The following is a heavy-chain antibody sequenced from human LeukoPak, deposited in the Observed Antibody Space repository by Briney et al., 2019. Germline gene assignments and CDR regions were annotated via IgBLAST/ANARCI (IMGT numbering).Heavy chain of an antibody. J-gene: IGHJ5*02. D-gene: IGHD4-17*01. CDR3: ARDFDYGDYPNWFDP. CDR2: ISSSGSTI. Sequence: GGSLRLSCAASGFTFSSYEMNWVRQAPGKGLEWVSYISSSGSTIYYADSVKGRFTISRDNAKNSLYLQMNSLRAEDTAVYYCARDFDYGDYPNWFDPWGQATLVTVPS. CDR1: GFTFSSYE. V-gene: IGHV3-48*03.